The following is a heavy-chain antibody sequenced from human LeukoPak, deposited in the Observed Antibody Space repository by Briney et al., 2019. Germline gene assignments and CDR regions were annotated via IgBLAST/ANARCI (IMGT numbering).Heavy chain of an antibody. D-gene: IGHD4-17*01. V-gene: IGHV3-11*04. CDR2: ISSSGSTI. Sequence: PGGSLRLSCAASGFTFSDYCMSWIRQAPGKGLEWVSYISSSGSTIYYADSVKGRFTISRDNAKNSLYLQMNSLRAEDTAVYYCARDGYGDYAYYYYYYMDVWGKGTTVTVSS. CDR3: ARDGYGDYAYYYYYYMDV. J-gene: IGHJ6*03. CDR1: GFTFSDYC.